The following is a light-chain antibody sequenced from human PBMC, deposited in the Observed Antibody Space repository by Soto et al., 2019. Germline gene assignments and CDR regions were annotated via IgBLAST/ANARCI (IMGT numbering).Light chain of an antibody. J-gene: IGLJ3*02. CDR2: EVR. Sequence: QSALTQPASVSGSPGQSITISCTGTSSDVGAYNYFSWYQQHPGKAPKLMIYEVRNRPSGVSDRFSGSRSGNTASLTISGLQAEDESDYYCSSYTSSSTWVFGGGTQLTVL. V-gene: IGLV2-14*01. CDR3: SSYTSSSTWV. CDR1: SSDVGAYNY.